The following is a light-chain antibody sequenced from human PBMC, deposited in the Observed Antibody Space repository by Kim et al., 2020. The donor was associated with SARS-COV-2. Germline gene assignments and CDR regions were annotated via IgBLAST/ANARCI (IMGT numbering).Light chain of an antibody. Sequence: QSVLTQPPSASGTPGQRVTLSCSGSSSNIGSNTVNWYQQLPGTAPKLLIYSDNQRPSGVPDRFSGSKSGTSASLAISGLQSEAEADYYCAAWDDSLNGYVFGTGTKVTVL. V-gene: IGLV1-44*01. J-gene: IGLJ1*01. CDR2: SDN. CDR3: AAWDDSLNGYV. CDR1: SSNIGSNT.